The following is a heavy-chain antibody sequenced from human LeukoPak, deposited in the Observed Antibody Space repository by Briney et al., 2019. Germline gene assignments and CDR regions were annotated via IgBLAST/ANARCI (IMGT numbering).Heavy chain of an antibody. J-gene: IGHJ3*02. CDR3: ARPQDHGGNVENFNI. D-gene: IGHD4-23*01. Sequence: GASVKVSCKASGYTFSSYGISWVRQAPGQGLEWMGWISAYNGDTNYAQKLQGRVTMTRDTSISTASMELSRLISDDTAVYYCARPQDHGGNVENFNIWGQGTMVTVSS. CDR2: ISAYNGDT. V-gene: IGHV1-18*01. CDR1: GYTFSSYG.